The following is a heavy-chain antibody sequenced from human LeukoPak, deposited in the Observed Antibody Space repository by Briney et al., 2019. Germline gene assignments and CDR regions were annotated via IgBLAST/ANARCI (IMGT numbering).Heavy chain of an antibody. V-gene: IGHV3-23*01. D-gene: IGHD6-13*01. CDR2: ITRKDHIS. Sequence: PGGSLRLSCAASGFYFSNYAITSVRQGPGRVLQWVPAITRKDHISYYVDCVNGRFTIYRDNSKNTLYMQMTGVRAEDKAVYYCAKEPQWSWYGVYWGQGTLVTVSS. J-gene: IGHJ4*02. CDR3: AKEPQWSWYGVY. CDR1: GFYFSNYA.